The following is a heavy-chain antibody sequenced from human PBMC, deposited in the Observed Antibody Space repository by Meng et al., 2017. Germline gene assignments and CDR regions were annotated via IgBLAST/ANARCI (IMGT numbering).Heavy chain of an antibody. V-gene: IGHV4-4*07. J-gene: IGHJ5*02. Sequence: SETLSLTCAVYGGSFSGYYWSWIRQPAGKGLEWIGRIYTSGSTNYNPSLKSRVTMSVDTSKNQFSLKLSSVTAADTAVYYCARDVYKQQLVKPHNWFDPWGQGTLVTVSS. CDR2: IYTSGST. CDR3: ARDVYKQQLVKPHNWFDP. D-gene: IGHD6-13*01. CDR1: GGSFSGYY.